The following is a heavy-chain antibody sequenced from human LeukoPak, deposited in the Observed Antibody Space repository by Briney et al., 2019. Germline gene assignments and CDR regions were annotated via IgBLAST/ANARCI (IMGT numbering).Heavy chain of an antibody. D-gene: IGHD2-21*02. CDR3: ARDGDCGGDCYSAHLDY. CDR2: ISSSSSYI. J-gene: IGHJ4*02. Sequence: PGGSLRLSCAASGFTFSSYSMNWVRQAPGKGLEWVSSISSSSSYIYYADSVKGRFTISRDNAKNSLYLQMNSLRAEDTAVYYCARDGDCGGDCYSAHLDYRGQGTLVTVSS. CDR1: GFTFSSYS. V-gene: IGHV3-21*01.